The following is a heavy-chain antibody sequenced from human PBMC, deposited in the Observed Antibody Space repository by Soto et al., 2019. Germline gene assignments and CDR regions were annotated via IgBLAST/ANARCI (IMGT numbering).Heavy chain of an antibody. V-gene: IGHV3-23*01. CDR2: IRHRDGET. CDR1: VFTFINYA. Sequence: EVPLLESGGGLVQPGVSLRLSCVTSVFTFINYAMSWVRQAPGKGPEGVSAIRHRDGETFDADSVRGRFTISRDIYEKTAYLQMNRLGVGDTAVYYYAKDVLGDGFSVAAFDNWGQGSLVTVSS. D-gene: IGHD6-19*01. CDR3: AKDVLGDGFSVAAFDN. J-gene: IGHJ4*02.